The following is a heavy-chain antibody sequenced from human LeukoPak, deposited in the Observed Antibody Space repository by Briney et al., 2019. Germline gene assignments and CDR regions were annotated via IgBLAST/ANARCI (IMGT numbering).Heavy chain of an antibody. Sequence: GGSLRLSCAASGFAFSTYAMSWVRQAPGKGLECVSALSGNGNTIYYADSVKGRFTISRDNSKNTLSLQMNSLRAEDTAVYYCAKALYGGHDYWGQGTLVTVSS. V-gene: IGHV3-23*01. J-gene: IGHJ4*02. D-gene: IGHD4-23*01. CDR2: LSGNGNTI. CDR3: AKALYGGHDY. CDR1: GFAFSTYA.